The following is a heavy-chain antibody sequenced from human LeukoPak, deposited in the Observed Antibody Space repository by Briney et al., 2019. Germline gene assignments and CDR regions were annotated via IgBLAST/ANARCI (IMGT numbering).Heavy chain of an antibody. Sequence: GGSLRLSCAASGFTFSSYSMNWVSQAPGKGLEWVSYISSSSSTIYYADSVKGRFTISSDNSKNMLYLQVNSLRAEDTAVYFCAKPGETTWFEYFHHWGQGTLVTVSS. J-gene: IGHJ1*01. D-gene: IGHD3-10*01. CDR3: AKPGETTWFEYFHH. CDR1: GFTFSSYS. V-gene: IGHV3-48*04. CDR2: ISSSSSTI.